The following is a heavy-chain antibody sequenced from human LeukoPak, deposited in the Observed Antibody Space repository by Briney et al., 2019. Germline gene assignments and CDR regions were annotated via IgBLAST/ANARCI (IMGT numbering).Heavy chain of an antibody. J-gene: IGHJ4*02. Sequence: SETLSLTCDVSGDSISSSNWWNWVRQPPGKGLEWIGGIYHSGSTNYNPSLKSRVTMSVDKSKNQFSLKLSSVTAADTAVFYCARRRYNYGFDSWGQGTLVTVSS. CDR2: IYHSGST. CDR1: GDSISSSNW. CDR3: ARRRYNYGFDS. V-gene: IGHV4/OR15-8*01. D-gene: IGHD5-18*01.